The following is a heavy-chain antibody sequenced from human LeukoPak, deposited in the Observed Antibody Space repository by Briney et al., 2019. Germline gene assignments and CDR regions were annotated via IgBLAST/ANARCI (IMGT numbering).Heavy chain of an antibody. V-gene: IGHV3-23*01. CDR1: GFTVSSYA. Sequence: HPGGSLRLSCAASGFTVSSYAMSWVRQAPGKGLEWVSAISGSGGSTYYEDSVKGRFTISRDNSKNTLYLQMNSLRAEYTAVYYCAKDPPSWYSSSWYGFDPWGQGTLVTVSS. CDR3: AKDPPSWYSSSWYGFDP. CDR2: ISGSGGST. J-gene: IGHJ5*02. D-gene: IGHD6-13*01.